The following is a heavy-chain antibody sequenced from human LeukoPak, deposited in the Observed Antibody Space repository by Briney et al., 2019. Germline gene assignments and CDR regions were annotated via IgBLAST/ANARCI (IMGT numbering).Heavy chain of an antibody. V-gene: IGHV1-69*05. Sequence: ASVKVSCKVSGYSSSSHDINWVRQATGQGLEWMGRIIPIFGTANYAQKFQGRVTITTDESTSTAYMELSSLRSEDTAVYYCARDHSSSGEGNWFDPWGQGTLVTVSS. CDR3: ARDHSSSGEGNWFDP. CDR2: IIPIFGTA. J-gene: IGHJ5*02. CDR1: GYSSSSHD. D-gene: IGHD6-6*01.